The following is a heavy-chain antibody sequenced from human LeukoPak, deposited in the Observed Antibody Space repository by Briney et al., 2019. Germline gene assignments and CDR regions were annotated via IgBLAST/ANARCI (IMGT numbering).Heavy chain of an antibody. J-gene: IGHJ4*02. D-gene: IGHD7-27*01. CDR1: GYSISSGFY. V-gene: IGHV4-38-2*01. CDR3: TCDPNWVFDN. CDR2: IYHSGNT. Sequence: SETLSLTCAVSGYSISSGFYWGWIRQPPGKGLEWIGSIYHSGNTYYNPSLKSRVTISLGTSKNQFSLKLTSVTAADTAMYYCTCDPNWVFDNWGQGTLVTVSS.